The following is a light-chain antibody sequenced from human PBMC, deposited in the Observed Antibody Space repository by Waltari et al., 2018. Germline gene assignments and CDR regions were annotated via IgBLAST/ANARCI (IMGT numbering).Light chain of an antibody. CDR1: QSVSSY. J-gene: IGKJ4*01. CDR2: DAS. V-gene: IGKV3-11*01. Sequence: IVLTQSPATLSLSPRERSTLSCRASQSVSSYLAWYQQTPGQAPRLLIYDASNRATGIPARFSGSGSGTDFTLTISSLEPEDFAVYYCQHRTNWPLTFGGGTKVEIK. CDR3: QHRTNWPLT.